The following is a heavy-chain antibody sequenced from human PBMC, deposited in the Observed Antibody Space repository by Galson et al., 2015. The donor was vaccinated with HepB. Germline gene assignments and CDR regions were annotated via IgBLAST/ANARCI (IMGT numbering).Heavy chain of an antibody. Sequence: SLRLSCAASGFTFATYAMGWVRQAPGKGLEWVSGISASGDATFPIDSVRGRFTISRDNSKDTLYLQMKSLRAEDTAVYYCAKSTVFGLLIKPVFYFDFWGQGTLVSVSS. J-gene: IGHJ4*02. D-gene: IGHD3/OR15-3a*01. V-gene: IGHV3-23*01. CDR3: AKSTVFGLLIKPVFYFDF. CDR1: GFTFATYA. CDR2: ISASGDAT.